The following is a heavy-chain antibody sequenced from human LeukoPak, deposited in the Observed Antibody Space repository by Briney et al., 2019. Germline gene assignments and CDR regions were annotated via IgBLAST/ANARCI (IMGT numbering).Heavy chain of an antibody. D-gene: IGHD2-15*01. CDR3: ASNSRLGYCSGGSCYSSSPRNYYYMDV. V-gene: IGHV1-2*02. Sequence: GASVKVSCKASGYTFTGYYMHWVRQAPGQGLEWMGWINPNSGGTNYAQKFQGRVTMTRDTSISTAYMELSRLRSDDTAVYYCASNSRLGYCSGGSCYSSSPRNYYYMDVWGKGTTVTVSS. CDR2: INPNSGGT. J-gene: IGHJ6*03. CDR1: GYTFTGYY.